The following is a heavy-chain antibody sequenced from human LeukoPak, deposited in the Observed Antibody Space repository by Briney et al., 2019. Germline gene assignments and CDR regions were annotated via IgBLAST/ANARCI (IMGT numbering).Heavy chain of an antibody. CDR2: IIPILGIA. J-gene: IGHJ4*02. V-gene: IGHV1-69*04. CDR3: ARAAAAGNRVLDY. CDR1: GGTFSSYA. Sequence: SVKVSCKASGGTFSSYAICWVRQAPGQGLEWMGRIIPILGIANYAQKFQGRVTITADKSTSTAYMELSSLRSEDTAVYYCARAAAAGNRVLDYWGQGTLVTVSS. D-gene: IGHD6-13*01.